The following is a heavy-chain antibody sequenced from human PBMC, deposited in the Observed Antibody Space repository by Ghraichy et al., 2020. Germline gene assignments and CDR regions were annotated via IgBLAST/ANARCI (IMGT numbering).Heavy chain of an antibody. V-gene: IGHV4-4*02. CDR1: GGSISSSNW. CDR3: ASQRSRAAAAGREYYFDY. J-gene: IGHJ4*02. CDR2: IYHSGST. D-gene: IGHD6-13*01. Sequence: SETLSLTCAVSGGSISSSNWWSWVRQPPGKGLEWIGEIYHSGSTNYNPSLKSRVTISVDKSKHQFSLKLSSVTAADTAVYYCASQRSRAAAAGREYYFDYWGQGTLVTVSS.